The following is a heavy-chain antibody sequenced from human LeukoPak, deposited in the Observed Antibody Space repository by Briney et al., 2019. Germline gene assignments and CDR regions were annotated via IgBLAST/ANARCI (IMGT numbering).Heavy chain of an antibody. D-gene: IGHD3-3*01. V-gene: IGHV4-34*01. CDR3: ARGRYYAFWSGYYLFDY. J-gene: IGHJ4*02. Sequence: SETLSLTCAVYGGSFSGYYWSWIRQPPGKGLEWIGEINHSGSTNYNPSLKSRVTISVDTSKNQFSLKLSSVTAADTAVYYCARGRYYAFWSGYYLFDYWGQGTLVTVSS. CDR2: INHSGST. CDR1: GGSFSGYY.